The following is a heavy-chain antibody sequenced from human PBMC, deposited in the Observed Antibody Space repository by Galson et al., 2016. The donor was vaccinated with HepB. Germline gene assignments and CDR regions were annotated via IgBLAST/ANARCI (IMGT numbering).Heavy chain of an antibody. CDR2: ISTSSSPI. Sequence: SLRLSCAASGFTFTNNIMSWARQAPGKGLEWVSYISTSSSPISYRDSVKGRFTISRDNTKNSLYLQLNSLRAEDTAVYYCARIIKTGTTSHFDYWGQGTLVTVSS. D-gene: IGHD1-7*01. J-gene: IGHJ4*02. V-gene: IGHV3-21*01. CDR1: GFTFTNNI. CDR3: ARIIKTGTTSHFDY.